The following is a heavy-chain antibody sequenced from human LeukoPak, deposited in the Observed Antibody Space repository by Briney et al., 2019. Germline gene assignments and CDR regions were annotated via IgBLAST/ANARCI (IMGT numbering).Heavy chain of an antibody. CDR3: ARGEPGFFRSYYYGMDV. D-gene: IGHD1-14*01. V-gene: IGHV3-13*01. Sequence: GGSLRLSCPASGFTFSSYDMHWVRQATGKGLAWVSAIGTAGDTYYPGSVKGRFTISIENAKNSLYLQMNSLRAGDTAVYYCARGEPGFFRSYYYGMDVWGQGATVTVSS. CDR1: GFTFSSYD. CDR2: IGTAGDT. J-gene: IGHJ6*02.